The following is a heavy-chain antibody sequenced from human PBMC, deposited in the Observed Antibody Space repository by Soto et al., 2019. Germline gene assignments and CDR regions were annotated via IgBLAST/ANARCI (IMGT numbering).Heavy chain of an antibody. Sequence: SETLSLACAVSGGSISSGGYSWSWIRQPLGKGLEWIGYIYHSGSTYYNPSLKSRVTISVDRSKNQFSLKLSSVTAADTAVYYCARGGRDGYNFIDYWGQGTLVTVSS. CDR2: IYHSGST. J-gene: IGHJ4*02. V-gene: IGHV4-30-2*01. CDR3: ARGGRDGYNFIDY. CDR1: GGSISSGGYS. D-gene: IGHD5-12*01.